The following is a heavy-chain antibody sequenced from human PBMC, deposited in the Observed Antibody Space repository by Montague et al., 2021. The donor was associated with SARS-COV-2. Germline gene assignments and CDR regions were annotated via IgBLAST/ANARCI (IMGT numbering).Heavy chain of an antibody. CDR3: ARHYSATLPAVY. J-gene: IGHJ4*02. CDR1: GGSISSFY. V-gene: IGHV4-59*08. CDR2: ISDSGST. D-gene: IGHD2-15*01. Sequence: SETLSLTCTVSGGSISSFYWSWFRQPPGKGLEWIGYISDSGSTNYNPSLTSRVTMSVDTSKNQFSLKVNSVTAADTAVYYCARHYSATLPAVYWGQGTLATVSS.